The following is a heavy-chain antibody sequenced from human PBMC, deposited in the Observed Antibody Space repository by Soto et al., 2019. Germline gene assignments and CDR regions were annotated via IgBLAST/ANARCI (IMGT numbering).Heavy chain of an antibody. Sequence: QVQLVQSRPEVKKPGASVKVSCKASGNIFTRYSFAWVRQAPGQGLEWMGWISAHNGKTNYAERFQGRVTMTTDTAPTPADMELRSLTSDDSAVYYCARGPRGCNDVNCRLTQTHHYCGMDVWGQGTTVTVSS. V-gene: IGHV1-18*01. D-gene: IGHD2-15*01. CDR3: ARGPRGCNDVNCRLTQTHHYCGMDV. J-gene: IGHJ6*02. CDR2: ISAHNGKT. CDR1: GNIFTRYS.